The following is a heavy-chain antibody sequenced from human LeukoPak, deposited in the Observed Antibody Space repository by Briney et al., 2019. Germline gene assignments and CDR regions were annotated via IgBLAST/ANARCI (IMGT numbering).Heavy chain of an antibody. CDR3: ARTGGGYSYGFDY. CDR1: GGSISSYY. Sequence: SETLSLTCTVSGGSISSYYWSWIRQPPVKGLEWIGYIYYSGSTNYNPSLKSRVTISVDTSKNQFSLKLSSVTAADTAVYYCARTGGGYSYGFDYWGQGTLVTVSS. D-gene: IGHD5-18*01. V-gene: IGHV4-59*08. J-gene: IGHJ4*02. CDR2: IYYSGST.